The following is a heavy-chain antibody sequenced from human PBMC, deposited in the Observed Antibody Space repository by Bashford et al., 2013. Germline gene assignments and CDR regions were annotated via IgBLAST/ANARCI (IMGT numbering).Heavy chain of an antibody. CDR3: ARAGGYRPNFDY. D-gene: IGHD5-12*01. CDR2: IYYSGST. CDR1: GGSIRSTTYY. Sequence: SETLSLTCTVSGGSIRSTTYYWAWIRQPPGKGLEWIGYIYYSGSTNYNPSLKSRVTISVDTSKNQFSLKLSSVTAADTAVYYCARAGGYRPNFDYWGQGTLVTVSS. V-gene: IGHV4-61*05. J-gene: IGHJ4*02.